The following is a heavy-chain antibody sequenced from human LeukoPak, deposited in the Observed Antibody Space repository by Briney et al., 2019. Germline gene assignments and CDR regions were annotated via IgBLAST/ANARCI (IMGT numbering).Heavy chain of an antibody. Sequence: GGSLRLSCAASGFTFSSYGMSWVRQAPGKGLVWVSRINSDGSSTSYADSVKGRFTISRDNAKNTLYLQMNSLRAEDTAVYYCARGFYSSSYWFDPWGQGTLVTVSS. CDR1: GFTFSSYG. V-gene: IGHV3-74*01. J-gene: IGHJ5*02. CDR3: ARGFYSSSYWFDP. D-gene: IGHD6-6*01. CDR2: INSDGSST.